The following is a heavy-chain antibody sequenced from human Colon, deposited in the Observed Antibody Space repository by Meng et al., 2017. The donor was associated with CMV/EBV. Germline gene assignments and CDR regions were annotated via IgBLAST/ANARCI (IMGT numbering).Heavy chain of an antibody. CDR1: GYTFTSYG. D-gene: IGHD2-2*01. J-gene: IGHJ3*02. CDR2: ISAYNGNI. Sequence: ASVKVSCKASGYTFTSYGISWVRQAPGQGLEWMGWISAYNGNINYAQKLQGRVTMTTDTSTGTAYMELRRLTSDDTADYYCARNYCSSVDCNLGDGLNMWGQGTRVTVSS. V-gene: IGHV1-18*01. CDR3: ARNYCSSVDCNLGDGLNM.